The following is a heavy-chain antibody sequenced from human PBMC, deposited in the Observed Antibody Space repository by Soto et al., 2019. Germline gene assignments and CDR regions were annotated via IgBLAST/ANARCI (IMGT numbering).Heavy chain of an antibody. CDR2: INPSGGST. J-gene: IGHJ6*02. D-gene: IGHD2-2*01. V-gene: IGHV1-46*01. Sequence: ASVKVSCKASGYTFTSYYMHWVRQAPGQGLEWMGIINPSGGSTSYAQKFQGRVTMTRDTSTSTVYMELSSLRSEDTAVYYCARDYGGYCSSTSCTPTYYNGMDVWGQGTTITVSS. CDR3: ARDYGGYCSSTSCTPTYYNGMDV. CDR1: GYTFTSYY.